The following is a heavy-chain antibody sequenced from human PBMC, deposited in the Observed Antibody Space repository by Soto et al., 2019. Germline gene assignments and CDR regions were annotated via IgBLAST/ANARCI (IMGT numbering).Heavy chain of an antibody. Sequence: QVQLIQSGAEVTKPGSSVKVSCKASGGPFNTFGISWVRQAPGQGLEWMGGIIPKYGTTNYARRFQGRVTITADESTTIAYLELSSLRHDDTAIYYCARTRQRRPVFYVDYWGQGTPISVTS. V-gene: IGHV1-69*01. CDR3: ARTRQRRPVFYVDY. CDR1: GGPFNTFG. CDR2: IIPKYGTT. D-gene: IGHD2-2*01. J-gene: IGHJ4*02.